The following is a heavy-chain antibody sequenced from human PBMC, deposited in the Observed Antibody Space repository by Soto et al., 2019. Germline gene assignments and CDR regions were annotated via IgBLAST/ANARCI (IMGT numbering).Heavy chain of an antibody. Sequence: GECLKTSCQGLGYSFTYIWISWVRQMPGKGLEWMGRIDSGDSNTIYSPSFQGHVTISVDKSSSTSYLQWGSLKASDTAIYYCAKQGGYYYYGMDAWGQGNTVPVS. D-gene: IGHD3-16*01. V-gene: IGHV5-10-1*01. CDR2: IDSGDSNT. CDR3: AKQGGYYYYGMDA. J-gene: IGHJ6*02. CDR1: GYSFTYIW.